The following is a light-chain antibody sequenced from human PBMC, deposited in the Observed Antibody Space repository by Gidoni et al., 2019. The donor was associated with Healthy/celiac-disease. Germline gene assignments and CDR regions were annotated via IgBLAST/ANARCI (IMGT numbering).Light chain of an antibody. CDR1: QSISSY. J-gene: IGKJ2*01. CDR3: QQSYRTPLYT. Sequence: DIQMTQSPSSLSASVGDRVTITCRASQSISSYLNWYQQKPGKAPKLLSYDASSLQSGVPSRFSGSGSGTDCTLTRSSLQPEDFVTYYCQQSYRTPLYTFGQGTKLEIK. CDR2: DAS. V-gene: IGKV1-39*01.